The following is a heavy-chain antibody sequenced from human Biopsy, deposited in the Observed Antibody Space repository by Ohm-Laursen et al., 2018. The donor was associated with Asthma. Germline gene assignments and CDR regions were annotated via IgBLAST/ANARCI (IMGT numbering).Heavy chain of an antibody. CDR1: GFVFRSHA. D-gene: IGHD3-3*01. J-gene: IGHJ4*02. CDR2: VSYDGGVA. CDR3: AKRRGYSDLTDFDH. V-gene: IGHV3-30*18. Sequence: SLRLSCAASGFVFRSHAMHWVRQAPGKGLEWVAVVSYDGGVAHYADSMKGRFTISRDNAKGTLYLQMNRLRTDDTAAYYCAKRRGYSDLTDFDHWGQGTLVTVSS.